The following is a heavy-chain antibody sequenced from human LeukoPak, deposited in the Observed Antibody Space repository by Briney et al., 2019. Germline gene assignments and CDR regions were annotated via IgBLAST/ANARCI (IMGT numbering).Heavy chain of an antibody. CDR1: GYTFTSYY. CDR2: ISAYNGNT. D-gene: IGHD3-3*01. CDR3: ARYAYYDFWSGYSALYRGNWFDP. Sequence: ASVKVSCKASGYTFTSYYMHWVRQAPGQGLEWMGWISAYNGNTNYAQKLQGRVTMTTDTSTSTAYMELRSLRSDDTAVYYCARYAYYDFWSGYSALYRGNWFDPWGQGTLVTVSS. V-gene: IGHV1-18*04. J-gene: IGHJ5*02.